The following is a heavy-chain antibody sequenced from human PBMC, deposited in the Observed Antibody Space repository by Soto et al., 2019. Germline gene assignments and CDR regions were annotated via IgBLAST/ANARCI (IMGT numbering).Heavy chain of an antibody. D-gene: IGHD3-10*01. V-gene: IGHV1-69*02. CDR3: ARAYGSGSPRKAYYYGMDV. J-gene: IGHJ6*02. Sequence: QVQLVQSGAEVKKPGSSVKVSCKASGGTFSSYTISWVRQAPGQGLEWMGRIIPILGIANYAQKFQGRVTITADKSTSTAYMERSSLRSEDTAVYYCARAYGSGSPRKAYYYGMDVWGQGTTVTVSS. CDR2: IIPILGIA. CDR1: GGTFSSYT.